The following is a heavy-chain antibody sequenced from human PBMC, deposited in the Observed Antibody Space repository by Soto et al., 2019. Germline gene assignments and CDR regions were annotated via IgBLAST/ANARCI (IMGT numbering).Heavy chain of an antibody. CDR3: ARYYYDSSYLSGFDP. D-gene: IGHD3-22*01. CDR2: IYPGDSDT. V-gene: IGHV5-51*01. CDR1: GYSFTIYW. Sequence: PGESLKISCKGSGYSFTIYWIGWVRQMPGKGLEWMGIIYPGDSDTRYSPSFQGQVTISADKSISTAYLQWSSLKASDTAMYYCARYYYDSSYLSGFDPWGQGTLVTVSS. J-gene: IGHJ5*02.